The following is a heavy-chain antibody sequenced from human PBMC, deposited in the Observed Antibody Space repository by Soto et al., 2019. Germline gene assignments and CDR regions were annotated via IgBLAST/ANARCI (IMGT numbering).Heavy chain of an antibody. Sequence: PGGSLRLSCAASGFTFSMYWMHWVRQVPGKGPEWVSRINDDGISTNYADSVKGRFTISRGNAKNTLYLQMNALRAEDTAVYYCTRGPRSTSTGTGAFWGQETLVTVSS. V-gene: IGHV3-74*01. CDR3: TRGPRSTSTGTGAF. D-gene: IGHD1-1*01. J-gene: IGHJ4*02. CDR2: INDDGIST. CDR1: GFTFSMYW.